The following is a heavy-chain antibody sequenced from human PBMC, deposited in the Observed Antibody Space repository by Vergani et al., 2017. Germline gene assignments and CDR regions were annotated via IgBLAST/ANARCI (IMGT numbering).Heavy chain of an antibody. D-gene: IGHD1-14*01. CDR1: GYSFTSYW. V-gene: IGHV5-51*03. J-gene: IGHJ6*03. CDR3: ALARNYYYYYMDV. Sequence: EVQLVQSGAEVKKPGESLKISCKGSGYSFTSYWIGWVRQMPGKGLEWMGIIYPGDSDTRYSPSFQDQVTFSADKSISTAYLQWSSLKASDTAMYYCALARNYYYYYMDVWGKGTTVTVSS. CDR2: IYPGDSDT.